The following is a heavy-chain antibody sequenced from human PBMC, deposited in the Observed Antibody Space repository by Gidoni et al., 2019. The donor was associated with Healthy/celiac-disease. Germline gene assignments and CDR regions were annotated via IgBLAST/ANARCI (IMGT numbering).Heavy chain of an antibody. CDR2: IYYSGST. J-gene: IGHJ3*02. D-gene: IGHD3-10*01. V-gene: IGHV4-59*01. CDR3: AREWSYELNAFDI. Sequence: QVQLPSSGPGLVKPSATLSLTCPVSGGSISSYYWSWIRQPPGKGLEWIGYIYYSGSTNYNPYLKSRVTIAVDTTKNQFSLKLSSVTAADTAVYYCAREWSYELNAFDIWGQGTMVTVSS. CDR1: GGSISSYY.